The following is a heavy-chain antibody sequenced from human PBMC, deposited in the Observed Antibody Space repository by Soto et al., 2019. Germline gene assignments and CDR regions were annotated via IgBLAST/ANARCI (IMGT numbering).Heavy chain of an antibody. CDR2: ISAYNGNT. Sequence: ASVKVSCKASGYTLTSYYMQWARQAPGQGLEWMGWISAYNGNTNYAQKLQGRVTMTTDTSTSTAYMELRSLRSDDTAVYYCAREQRIAVAGRGGWFDPWGQGTLVTVSS. V-gene: IGHV1-18*04. CDR3: AREQRIAVAGRGGWFDP. D-gene: IGHD6-19*01. J-gene: IGHJ5*02. CDR1: GYTLTSYY.